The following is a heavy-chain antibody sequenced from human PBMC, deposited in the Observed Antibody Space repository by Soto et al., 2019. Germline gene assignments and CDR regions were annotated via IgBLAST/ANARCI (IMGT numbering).Heavy chain of an antibody. CDR1: GFTVSSNY. V-gene: IGHV3-53*01. Sequence: GGSLRLSCAASGFTVSSNYMSWVRQAPGKGLEWVSVIYSGGSTYYADSVKGRFTISRDNSKNTLYLQMNSLRAEDTAVYYCARAISMEPNYHYGMAVWGQGTTVTVSS. J-gene: IGHJ6*02. CDR2: IYSGGST. D-gene: IGHD1-1*01. CDR3: ARAISMEPNYHYGMAV.